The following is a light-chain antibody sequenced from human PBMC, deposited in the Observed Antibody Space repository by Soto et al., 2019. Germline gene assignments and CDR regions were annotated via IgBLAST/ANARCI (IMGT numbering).Light chain of an antibody. Sequence: DIQMTQSPAPLSASLGDRVTITWGASQSISSWLAWYQQKPGKAPKLLIYKASSLESGVPSRFSGSGSGTEFTLTIRSLQSEDFAVYYCQQYNNWPPWTFGQGTKVDIK. CDR1: QSISSW. V-gene: IGKV1-5*03. CDR2: KAS. J-gene: IGKJ1*01. CDR3: QQYNNWPPWT.